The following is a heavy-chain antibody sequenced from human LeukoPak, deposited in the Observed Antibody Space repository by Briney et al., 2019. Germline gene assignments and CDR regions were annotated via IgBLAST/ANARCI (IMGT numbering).Heavy chain of an antibody. CDR1: GFTFSSYS. J-gene: IGHJ6*02. CDR3: ARAVGATRNV. CDR2: IYYSGSA. Sequence: GSLRLSCAASGFTFSSYSMNWVRQPPGKGLEWIGSIYYSGSAYYNPSLKSRVTISVDTSQNQFSLKLSSVTAADTAVYYCARAVGATRNVWGQGTTVTVSS. D-gene: IGHD1-26*01. V-gene: IGHV4-38-2*01.